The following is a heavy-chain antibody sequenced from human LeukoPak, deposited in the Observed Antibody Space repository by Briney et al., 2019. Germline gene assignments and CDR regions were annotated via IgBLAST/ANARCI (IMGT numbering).Heavy chain of an antibody. Sequence: ASVNVSCKASGYTFSDYYIHWVRQAPGQGLEWVGRILPKSGGTTYAQKFQGRVTVTRDTSIGTAYMELSRLTSDDTAVYYCARERGVGDSAFDYWGQGSLVTVSS. D-gene: IGHD2-8*01. V-gene: IGHV1-2*06. J-gene: IGHJ4*02. CDR3: ARERGVGDSAFDY. CDR1: GYTFSDYY. CDR2: ILPKSGGT.